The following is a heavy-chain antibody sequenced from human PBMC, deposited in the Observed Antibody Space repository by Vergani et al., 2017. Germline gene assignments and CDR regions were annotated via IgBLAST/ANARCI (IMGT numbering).Heavy chain of an antibody. CDR1: GGSISSGGYS. Sequence: QLQLQESGSGLVKPSQTLSLTCAVSGGSISSGGYSWSWIRQPPGKGLEWIGYIYYSGSTYYNPSLKSRVTISVDTSKNQFSLKLSSVTAADTAVYYCAGGNYDSSGYFDYWGQGTLVTVSS. CDR2: IYYSGST. J-gene: IGHJ4*02. V-gene: IGHV4-30-2*03. CDR3: AGGNYDSSGYFDY. D-gene: IGHD3-22*01.